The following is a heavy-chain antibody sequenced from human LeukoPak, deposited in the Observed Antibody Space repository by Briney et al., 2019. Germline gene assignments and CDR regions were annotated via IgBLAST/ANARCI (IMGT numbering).Heavy chain of an antibody. V-gene: IGHV3-23*01. D-gene: IGHD6-13*01. CDR3: AKAAADPIHYYYYMDV. Sequence: HAGGSLRLSCAASGFTFSSYGMSWVRQAPGKGLEWVSTISGSGGSTYYADSVKGRFTISRDNFKNTLYLQMNSLRAEDTAVYYCAKAAADPIHYYYYMDVWGKGTTVTIS. J-gene: IGHJ6*03. CDR1: GFTFSSYG. CDR2: ISGSGGST.